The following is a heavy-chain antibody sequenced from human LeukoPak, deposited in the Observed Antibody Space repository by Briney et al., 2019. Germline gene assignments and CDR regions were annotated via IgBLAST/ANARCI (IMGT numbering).Heavy chain of an antibody. CDR1: GYTFTSYG. CDR2: ISAYNGNT. CDR3: AREGIDYYYYGMDV. J-gene: IGHJ6*02. Sequence: GASVKVSCKASGYTFTSYGISWVRQAPGQGLEWMGWISAYNGNTNYAQKLQGRVTMTADTSTSTAYMELRSLRSDDTAVYYCAREGIDYYYYGMDVWGQGTTVTVSS. V-gene: IGHV1-18*01.